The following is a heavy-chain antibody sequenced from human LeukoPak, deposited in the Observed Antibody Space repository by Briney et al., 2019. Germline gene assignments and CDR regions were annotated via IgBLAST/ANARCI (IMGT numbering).Heavy chain of an antibody. CDR3: ARDYGDYAGLWFDP. J-gene: IGHJ5*02. CDR2: INPNSGGT. Sequence: GASVKVSCKASGYTFTGYYMHWVRQAPGQGLEWMGWINPNSGGTNYAQKFQGRVTMTRDTSISTAYMELSRLRSGDTAVYYCARDYGDYAGLWFDPWGQGTLVTVSS. V-gene: IGHV1-2*02. D-gene: IGHD4-17*01. CDR1: GYTFTGYY.